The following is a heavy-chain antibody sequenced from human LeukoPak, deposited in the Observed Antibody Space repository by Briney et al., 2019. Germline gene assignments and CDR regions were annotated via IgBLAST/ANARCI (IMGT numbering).Heavy chain of an antibody. CDR2: MNTKTGNT. V-gene: IGHV1-8*01. CDR3: VAMLY. Sequence: ASVKVSCKASGYTFTNSDINWVRQAPGQGLEWMGWMNTKTGNTGFAQKLQGRVTMSMDTSITTAYMGVTSLRSEDTAVYYCVAMLYWGQGTLVTVSS. D-gene: IGHD3-16*01. CDR1: GYTFTNSD. J-gene: IGHJ4*02.